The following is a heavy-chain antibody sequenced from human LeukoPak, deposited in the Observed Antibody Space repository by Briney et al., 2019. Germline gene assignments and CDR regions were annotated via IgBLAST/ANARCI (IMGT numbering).Heavy chain of an antibody. Sequence: PSETLSLTCAVYGGSLSGNYWSWIRQPPGKELEWIGEVIHSGSTNYNPSLKSRVTISVDTSKNQFSLKLSSVTAADTAVYYCARGQWLDYFDYWGQGTLVTVSS. CDR1: GGSLSGNY. J-gene: IGHJ4*02. CDR2: VIHSGST. CDR3: ARGQWLDYFDY. D-gene: IGHD6-19*01. V-gene: IGHV4-34*01.